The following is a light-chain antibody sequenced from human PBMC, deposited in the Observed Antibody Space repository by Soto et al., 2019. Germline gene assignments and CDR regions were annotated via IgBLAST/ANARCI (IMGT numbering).Light chain of an antibody. Sequence: DIQMTQSPSTLSASVGDRVTITCRASQSVTNWLAWYQQKPGKAPNLLIYKASSLESGVPSRFSGSGSGTEFTLTNSSLQPDDVATYYCQQYYLYSRTFGQGTKVEIK. J-gene: IGKJ1*01. CDR3: QQYYLYSRT. CDR1: QSVTNW. V-gene: IGKV1-5*03. CDR2: KAS.